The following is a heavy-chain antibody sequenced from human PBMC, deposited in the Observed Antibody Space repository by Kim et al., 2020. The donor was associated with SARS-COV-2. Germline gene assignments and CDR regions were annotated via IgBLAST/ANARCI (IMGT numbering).Heavy chain of an antibody. CDR1: GGSFSGYY. J-gene: IGHJ5*02. Sequence: SETLSLTCAVYGGSFSGYYWSWIRQPPGKGLEWIGEINHSGSTNYNPSLKSRVTISVDTSKNQFSLKLSSVTAADTAVYYCARGRRGIVVVAATDSNWFDPWGQGTLVTVSS. CDR2: INHSGST. CDR3: ARGRRGIVVVAATDSNWFDP. V-gene: IGHV4-34*01. D-gene: IGHD2-15*01.